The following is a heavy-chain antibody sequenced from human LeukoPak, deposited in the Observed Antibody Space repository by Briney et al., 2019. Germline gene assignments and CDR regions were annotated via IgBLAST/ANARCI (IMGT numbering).Heavy chain of an antibody. CDR1: GFTFISYA. V-gene: IGHV3-23*01. CDR2: ISGSGGGT. J-gene: IGHJ6*04. CDR3: AKQKGGDFYYYGMDV. D-gene: IGHD2-21*01. Sequence: PGGSLRLSCAASGFTFISYAMTGVRQAPGKGREWVSGISGSGGGTYYTDSVKGPFTTSTDNSKKKLYVQMNSLRAEDTAVYHCAKQKGGDFYYYGMDVWGGGTTVTVSS.